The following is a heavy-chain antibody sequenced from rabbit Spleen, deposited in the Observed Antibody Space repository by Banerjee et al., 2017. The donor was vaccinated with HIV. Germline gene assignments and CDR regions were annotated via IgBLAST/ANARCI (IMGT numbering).Heavy chain of an antibody. CDR3: ARDSAGREDFNL. D-gene: IGHD4-2*01. CDR1: GLDFSSSYW. J-gene: IGHJ4*01. Sequence: QEHLEESGGDLVKPGASLTLTCKASGLDFSSSYWICWVRQAPGKGLEWIACIDVIKFGNTYYASWAKGRFTISKTSSTTVTLRMTSLTAADTATYFCARDSAGREDFNLWGPGTLVTVS. CDR2: IDVIKFGNT. V-gene: IGHV1S45*01.